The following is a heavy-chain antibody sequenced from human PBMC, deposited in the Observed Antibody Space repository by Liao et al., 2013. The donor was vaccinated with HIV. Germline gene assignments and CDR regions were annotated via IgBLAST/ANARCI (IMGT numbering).Heavy chain of an antibody. J-gene: IGHJ4*02. D-gene: IGHD3-10*01. V-gene: IGHV4-39*07. CDR3: ARDDPHYGSGRLLDY. CDR2: IYYSGST. CDR1: GGSISSSSYY. Sequence: QLQLQESGSGLVKPSETLSLTCTVSGGSISSSSYYWGWIRQPPGKGLEWIGSIYYSGSTYYNPSLKSRVTISVDTSKNQFSLKLSSVTAADTAVYYCARDDPHYGSGRLLDYWGQGTLVTVSS.